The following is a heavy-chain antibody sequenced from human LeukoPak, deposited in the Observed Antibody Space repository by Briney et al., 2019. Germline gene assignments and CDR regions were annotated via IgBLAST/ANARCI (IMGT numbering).Heavy chain of an antibody. J-gene: IGHJ5*02. Sequence: PSETLSLTCTVSGASISSYYWSWIRQPPGKGLEWIGYIYYSGSTNYNPSLKSRVTISVDTSKNQFSLKLSSVTAADTAVYYCARERCSGGSCWFDPWGQGTLVTVSS. V-gene: IGHV4-59*01. CDR2: IYYSGST. CDR1: GASISSYY. CDR3: ARERCSGGSCWFDP. D-gene: IGHD2-15*01.